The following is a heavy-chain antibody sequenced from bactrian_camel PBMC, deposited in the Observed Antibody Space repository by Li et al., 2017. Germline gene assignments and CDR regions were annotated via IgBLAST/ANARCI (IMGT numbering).Heavy chain of an antibody. V-gene: IGHV3S55*01. Sequence: HVQLVESGGASVQAGGSLRLSCVASGDTIGRYCMGWFRQIPDKEREGVAGIESDGSASYADSVKGRFTVSQDNAKNTLYLQMNSLKPEDSAMYYCAAGGGRRIRGALVACGNLLAGDFAYWGQGTQVTVS. CDR1: GDTIGRYC. CDR2: IESDGSA. CDR3: AAGGGRRIRGALVACGNLLAGDFAY. J-gene: IGHJ6*01. D-gene: IGHD7*01.